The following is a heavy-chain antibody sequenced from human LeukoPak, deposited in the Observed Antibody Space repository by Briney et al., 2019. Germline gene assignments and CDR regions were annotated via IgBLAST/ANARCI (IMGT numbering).Heavy chain of an antibody. CDR1: GFTFSSYA. CDR3: AKGSYYDRSGSFYFDY. J-gene: IGHJ4*02. Sequence: GGSLRLSCAASGFTFSSYAMSWVRQAPGKGLEWVSGISGSGDNKYYADSVKGRFTISRDNSKNTLYVQVNSLGTEDKAAYYCAKGSYYDRSGSFYFDYWGQGTLVTVSS. D-gene: IGHD3-22*01. CDR2: ISGSGDNK. V-gene: IGHV3-23*01.